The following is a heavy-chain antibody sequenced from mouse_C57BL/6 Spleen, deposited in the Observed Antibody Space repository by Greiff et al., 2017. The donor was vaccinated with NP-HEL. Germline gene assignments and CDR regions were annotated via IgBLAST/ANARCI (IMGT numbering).Heavy chain of an antibody. CDR2: IYPSDSET. CDR1: GYTFTSYW. D-gene: IGHD1-1*01. Sequence: QVQLQQPGAELVRPGSSVKLSCKASGYTFTSYWMDWVKQRPGQGLEWIGNIYPSDSETHYNQKFKDKATLTVAKSSSTASMQLSTLASEDSAVYYGARSGYDYYALGFDYGGQGTTLTVSS. V-gene: IGHV1-61*01. J-gene: IGHJ2*01. CDR3: ARSGYDYYALGFDY.